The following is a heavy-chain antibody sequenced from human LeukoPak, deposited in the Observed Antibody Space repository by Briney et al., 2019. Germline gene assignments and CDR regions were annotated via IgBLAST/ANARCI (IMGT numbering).Heavy chain of an antibody. Sequence: PSETLSLTCTVSGGSLSSYSWSWIRQPPAKGLEWIGYIYYSGSNNYNPSLKSRVTISVDTSKNQFSLELRSVTAADTAVYYCARESPYDYVWGSYRPYNWFDPWGQGTLVTVSS. J-gene: IGHJ5*02. CDR1: GGSLSSYS. D-gene: IGHD3-16*02. CDR3: ARESPYDYVWGSYRPYNWFDP. CDR2: IYYSGSN. V-gene: IGHV4-59*01.